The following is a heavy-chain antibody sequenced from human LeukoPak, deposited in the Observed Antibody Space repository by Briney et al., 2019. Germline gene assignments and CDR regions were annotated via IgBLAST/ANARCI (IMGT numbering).Heavy chain of an antibody. D-gene: IGHD6-19*01. J-gene: IGHJ4*02. Sequence: GGSLRLSCAASGFSVRASYMRGVRQAPGKGLASVAVISNEDATYYADSVKGRVSISRDNSKNTVSLQMNSLRADDTAVYFCVSDSTISGWYELGYWGQGTLVTVSS. CDR3: VSDSTISGWYELGY. V-gene: IGHV3-53*01. CDR2: ISNEDAT. CDR1: GFSVRASY.